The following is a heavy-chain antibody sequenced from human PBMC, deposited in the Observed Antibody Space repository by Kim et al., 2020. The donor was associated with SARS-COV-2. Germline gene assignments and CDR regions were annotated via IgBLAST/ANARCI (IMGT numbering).Heavy chain of an antibody. CDR3: AKDQVEDIVVVVAARGMDV. Sequence: GGSLRLSCAASGFTFSSYAMSWVRQAPGKGLEWVSAISGSGGSTYYADSVKGRFTISRDNSKNTLYLQMNSLRAEDTAVYYCAKDQVEDIVVVVAARGMDVWGQGTTVTVSS. CDR1: GFTFSSYA. V-gene: IGHV3-23*01. CDR2: ISGSGGST. D-gene: IGHD2-15*01. J-gene: IGHJ6*02.